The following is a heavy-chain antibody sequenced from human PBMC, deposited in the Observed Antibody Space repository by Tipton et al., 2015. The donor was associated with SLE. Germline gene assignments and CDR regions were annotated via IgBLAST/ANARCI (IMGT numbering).Heavy chain of an antibody. V-gene: IGHV4-59*08. Sequence: LRLSCTVSGGSISSHYWSWIRQPPGKGLEWIGYIYYSGSSNYNPSLKSRVTISVDTSKNQFSLKLSSVTAADTAVYYCARWAVTTFDYWGQGTLVTVSS. J-gene: IGHJ4*02. D-gene: IGHD4-17*01. CDR2: IYYSGSS. CDR3: ARWAVTTFDY. CDR1: GGSISSHY.